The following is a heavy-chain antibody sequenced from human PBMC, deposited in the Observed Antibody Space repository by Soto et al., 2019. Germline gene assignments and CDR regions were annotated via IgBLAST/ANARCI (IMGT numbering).Heavy chain of an antibody. Sequence: ASVKVSCKASGYIFTDYYINWVRQAPGQGLEWMGWINPKSGDTDYAQNFQGRVTMTTDTSITTAYMELSRLRPDDTAVYYCARPYCTSNSCHNLFDSWGQGTLVTVSS. CDR1: GYIFTDYY. V-gene: IGHV1-2*02. J-gene: IGHJ5*01. CDR3: ARPYCTSNSCHNLFDS. D-gene: IGHD2-2*01. CDR2: INPKSGDT.